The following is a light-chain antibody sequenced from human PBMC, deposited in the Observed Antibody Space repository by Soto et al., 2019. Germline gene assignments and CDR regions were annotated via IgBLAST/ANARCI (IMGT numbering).Light chain of an antibody. CDR2: DAS. V-gene: IGKV3-11*01. CDR3: QQRSNWGLT. J-gene: IGKJ4*01. CDR1: QSVSSY. Sequence: EIVLTQSPATLSLSPGERATLSCRASQSVSSYLASYQQKPGQAPRLLIYDASNRATGIPARFSGSGSGTDFTLTISSLEPEDFAVYYCQQRSNWGLTFGGGTKVEIK.